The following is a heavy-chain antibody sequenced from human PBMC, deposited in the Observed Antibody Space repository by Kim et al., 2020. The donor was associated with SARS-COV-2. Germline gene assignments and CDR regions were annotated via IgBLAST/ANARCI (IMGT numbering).Heavy chain of an antibody. V-gene: IGHV3-30*18. J-gene: IGHJ6*02. Sequence: GGSLRLSCAASGFTFSSYGMHWVRQAPGKGLEWVAVISYDGSNKYYADSVKGRFTISRDNSKNTLYLQMNSLRAEDTAVYYCAKSIAAALRRGYYYGMDVWGQGTTVTVSS. CDR2: ISYDGSNK. CDR1: GFTFSSYG. CDR3: AKSIAAALRRGYYYGMDV. D-gene: IGHD6-13*01.